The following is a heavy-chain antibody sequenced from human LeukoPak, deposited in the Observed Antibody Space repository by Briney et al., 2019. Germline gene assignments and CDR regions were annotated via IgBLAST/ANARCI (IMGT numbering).Heavy chain of an antibody. CDR1: GFTFRNYG. CDR3: ARVRDGYNDAYDI. CDR2: ISGSGENT. Sequence: GGSLRLSCVASGFTFRNYGMSWVRQAPGKGLEWVSGISGSGENTYYADSVKGRFTISRDTSKNTLYLQMNSLRAEDTAVYYCARVRDGYNDAYDIWGQGTMVTVSS. V-gene: IGHV3-23*01. J-gene: IGHJ3*02. D-gene: IGHD5-24*01.